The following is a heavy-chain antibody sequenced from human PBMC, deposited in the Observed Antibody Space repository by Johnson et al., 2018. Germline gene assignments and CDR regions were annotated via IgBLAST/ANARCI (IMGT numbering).Heavy chain of an antibody. J-gene: IGHJ5*02. D-gene: IGHD2-2*02. CDR2: ISSSSSYI. Sequence: VQLVQSGGGLVKPGGSXRLSCAASGFTFSSYSMNWVRQAPGKGLEWVSSISSSSSYIYYADSVKGRFTISRDNAKNSLYLQMNSLRAEDTAVYYCARMGHYCSSTSCYTWWFDPWGQGTLVTVSS. V-gene: IGHV3-21*01. CDR3: ARMGHYCSSTSCYTWWFDP. CDR1: GFTFSSYS.